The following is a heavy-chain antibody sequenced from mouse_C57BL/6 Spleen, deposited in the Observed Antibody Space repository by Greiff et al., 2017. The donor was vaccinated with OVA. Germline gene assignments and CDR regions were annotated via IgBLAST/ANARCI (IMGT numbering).Heavy chain of an antibody. CDR1: GFTFTDYY. D-gene: IGHD1-1*01. Sequence: EVQLVESGGGLVQPGGSLSLSCAASGFTFTDYYMSWVRQPPGKALEWLGFIRDKTNGYTSEYSASVTGRFTISRDNSQSILYLHMNALRAEDSATYYCASFYYGSSDYYAMDYWGQGTSVTVSS. J-gene: IGHJ4*01. V-gene: IGHV7-3*01. CDR3: ASFYYGSSDYYAMDY. CDR2: IRDKTNGYTS.